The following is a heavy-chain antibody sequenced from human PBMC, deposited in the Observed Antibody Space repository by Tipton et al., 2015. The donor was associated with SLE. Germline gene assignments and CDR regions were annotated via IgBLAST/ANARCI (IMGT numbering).Heavy chain of an antibody. V-gene: IGHV4-4*07. D-gene: IGHD2-15*01. CDR2: IYTSGFT. J-gene: IGHJ6*02. Sequence: TLSLTCTVSGGSISSYYWTWIRQSAGKGLEWIGRIYTSGFTNYSPSLKSRVSISVDRSKNQFSLRLSSVTAADTAVYYCAKGYCNGGSCYSPDYYYYYDMDVWGQGTTVTVSS. CDR1: GGSISSYY. CDR3: AKGYCNGGSCYSPDYYYYYDMDV.